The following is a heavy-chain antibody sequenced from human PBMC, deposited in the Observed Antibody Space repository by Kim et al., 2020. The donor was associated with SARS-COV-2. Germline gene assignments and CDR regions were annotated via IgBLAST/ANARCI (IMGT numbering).Heavy chain of an antibody. V-gene: IGHV4-39*01. CDR1: GGSISSSSYY. CDR2: IYYSGST. Sequence: SETLSLTCTVSGGSISSSSYYWGWIRQPPGKGLEWIGSIYYSGSTYYNPSLKSRDTISVDTSKNQFSLKLSSVTAADTAVYYCARLSITMIVTRGRYFDYWGQGTLVTISS. J-gene: IGHJ4*02. CDR3: ARLSITMIVTRGRYFDY. D-gene: IGHD3-22*01.